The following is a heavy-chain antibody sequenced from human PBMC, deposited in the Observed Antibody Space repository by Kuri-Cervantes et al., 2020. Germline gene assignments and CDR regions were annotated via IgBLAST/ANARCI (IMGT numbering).Heavy chain of an antibody. CDR2: INPSGGST. CDR1: GYTFTSYG. V-gene: IGHV1-18*01. CDR3: ARDQTRSYWGGAGFDY. J-gene: IGHJ4*02. D-gene: IGHD1-26*01. Sequence: ASVKVSCKASGYTFTSYGISWVRQAPGQGLEWMGIINPSGGSTSYAQKLQGRVTMTTDTSTSTAYMELRSLRSDDTAVYYCARDQTRSYWGGAGFDYWGQGTLVTVSS.